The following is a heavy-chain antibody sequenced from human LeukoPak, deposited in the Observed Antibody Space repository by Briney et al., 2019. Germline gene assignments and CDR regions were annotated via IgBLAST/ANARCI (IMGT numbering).Heavy chain of an antibody. V-gene: IGHV3-74*01. CDR2: INSDGRTT. CDR3: AKGAYSSGWLFDY. CDR1: GFIFSNFW. J-gene: IGHJ4*02. D-gene: IGHD6-19*01. Sequence: RGSLRLSCAASGFIFSNFWMHWVRQVPGKGLVWVSHINSDGRTTDYADSVRGRFTISRDNSKNTLYLQMNSLRAEDTAVYYCAKGAYSSGWLFDYWGQGTLVTVSS.